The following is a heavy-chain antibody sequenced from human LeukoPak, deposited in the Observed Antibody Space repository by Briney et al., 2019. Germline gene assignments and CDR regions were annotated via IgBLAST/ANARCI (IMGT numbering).Heavy chain of an antibody. CDR2: ISISSNYI. V-gene: IGHV3-21*01. CDR3: ARGSRLGVVGRDAFDI. Sequence: GGSLRLSCAASGFTFSTYNMNWVRQAPGKGLEWVSSISISSNYIYYPDSLKGRFTISRDNAKNSLYLQINSLRAEDTAVYYCARGSRLGVVGRDAFDIWGQGTMVTVSS. D-gene: IGHD3-3*01. J-gene: IGHJ3*02. CDR1: GFTFSTYN.